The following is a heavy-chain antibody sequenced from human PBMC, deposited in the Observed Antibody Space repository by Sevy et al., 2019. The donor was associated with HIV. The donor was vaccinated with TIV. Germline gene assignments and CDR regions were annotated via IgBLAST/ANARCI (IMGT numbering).Heavy chain of an antibody. Sequence: ASVKVSCKASGGTFSNYALSWVRQAPGQGLEWMGGIIPIFGTTNFAQTFQGRVTLTADESRSTAYMELSSLKSADMAVYYCARTPLLSIPGTTDVYFDNWGQGTLVTVSS. CDR1: GGTFSNYA. J-gene: IGHJ4*02. D-gene: IGHD4-4*01. CDR2: IIPIFGTT. V-gene: IGHV1-69*13. CDR3: ARTPLLSIPGTTDVYFDN.